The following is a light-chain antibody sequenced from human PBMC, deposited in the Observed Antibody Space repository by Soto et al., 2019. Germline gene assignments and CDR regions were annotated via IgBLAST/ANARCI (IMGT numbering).Light chain of an antibody. CDR1: SSNIGTNT. CDR2: KDS. J-gene: IGLJ2*01. CDR3: AAWDDSLNVLV. Sequence: QSVLTQPPSASGTPGQRVTLSCSGSSSNIGTNTVHWYQQLSGTAPKLLIYKDSQRPSGVPDRVSGSKSGTSASLAISGLQSEDEAEYYCAAWDDSLNVLVFGGGTKLTVL. V-gene: IGLV1-44*01.